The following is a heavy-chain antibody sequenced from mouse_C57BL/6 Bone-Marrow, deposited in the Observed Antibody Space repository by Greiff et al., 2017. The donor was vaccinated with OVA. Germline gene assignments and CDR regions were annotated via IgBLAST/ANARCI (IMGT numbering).Heavy chain of an antibody. CDR3: TTDYYGTLYYFDY. J-gene: IGHJ2*01. CDR1: GFNIKDDY. CDR2: IGPENGDT. V-gene: IGHV14-4*01. Sequence: EVQLQQSGAELVRPGASVKLSCTASGFNIKDDYMHWLQQRPEHGLEWIGWIGPENGDTEYASQFQGQATITADTSSNTAYLQLSSLTSEDTAVYYCTTDYYGTLYYFDYWGQGTTLTVSS. D-gene: IGHD1-1*01.